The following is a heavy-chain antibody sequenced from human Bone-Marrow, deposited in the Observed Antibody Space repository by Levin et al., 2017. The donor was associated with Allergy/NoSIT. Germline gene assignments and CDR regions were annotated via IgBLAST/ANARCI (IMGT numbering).Heavy chain of an antibody. V-gene: IGHV1-69*06. J-gene: IGHJ6*03. D-gene: IGHD3-16*02. CDR2: IIPIFGTA. CDR1: GGTFSSYA. CDR3: ARERGLHLGELSLYGDYYYMDV. Sequence: KISCKASGGTFSSYAISWVRQAPGQGLEWMGGIIPIFGTANYAQKFQGRVTITADKSTSTAYMELSSLRSEDTAVYYCARERGLHLGELSLYGDYYYMDVWGKGTTVTVSS.